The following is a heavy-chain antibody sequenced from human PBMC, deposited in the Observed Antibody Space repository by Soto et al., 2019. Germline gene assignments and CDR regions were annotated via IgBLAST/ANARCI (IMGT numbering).Heavy chain of an antibody. Sequence: QVHLVESGGGVVQPGRSQRLSCVVSGSNFGSYVIHWVRQAPGEGLEWVAGVSRDGSDKNYADSVKGRFTVSRDNSKNTVHLQMNSLRPEDTAVYYCAKDSDSSGWYGVDYWGQGTLVSVSS. V-gene: IGHV3-30*18. CDR3: AKDSDSSGWYGVDY. D-gene: IGHD6-19*01. CDR2: VSRDGSDK. J-gene: IGHJ4*02. CDR1: GSNFGSYV.